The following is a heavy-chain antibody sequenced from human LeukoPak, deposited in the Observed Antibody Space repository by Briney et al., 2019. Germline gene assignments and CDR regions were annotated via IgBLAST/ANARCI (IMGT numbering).Heavy chain of an antibody. Sequence: ASETLSLTCTVSGGSISSSSYYWGWIRQPPGKGLEWIGYVFYSGITNYNPSLKSRVIISVDTSTNQLSLKLSSVTAADTAVYYCARHTDYGGNSGFEYWGQGTLVIVSS. D-gene: IGHD4-23*01. J-gene: IGHJ4*02. CDR1: GGSISSSSYY. CDR3: ARHTDYGGNSGFEY. CDR2: VFYSGIT. V-gene: IGHV4-61*05.